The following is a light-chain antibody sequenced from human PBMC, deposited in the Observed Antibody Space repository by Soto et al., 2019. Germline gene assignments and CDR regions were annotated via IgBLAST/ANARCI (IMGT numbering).Light chain of an antibody. CDR3: QQSYSTPHT. J-gene: IGKJ2*01. CDR1: ASISIY. CDR2: AAS. Sequence: DIQMTQSPSSLSASVGDRVTITCRASASISIYLNWYQHKPGKAPTLLIHAASSLQSGVPPRCSGRGAGTDFTLTISSRQPEDFATDYCQQSYSTPHTFGLGTKLEI. V-gene: IGKV1-39*01.